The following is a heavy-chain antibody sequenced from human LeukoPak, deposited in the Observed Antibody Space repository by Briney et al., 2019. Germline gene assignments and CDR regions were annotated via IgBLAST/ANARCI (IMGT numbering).Heavy chain of an antibody. CDR2: IKQDGSEK. Sequence: GGSLRLSCAASGFTFSSYAMSWVRQAPGKGLEWVANIKQDGSEKYYVDSVKGRFTISRDNAKNSLYLQMNSLRAEDTAVYYCARDNIYDSSGFDYWGQGTLVTVSS. D-gene: IGHD3-22*01. J-gene: IGHJ4*02. CDR1: GFTFSSYA. V-gene: IGHV3-7*01. CDR3: ARDNIYDSSGFDY.